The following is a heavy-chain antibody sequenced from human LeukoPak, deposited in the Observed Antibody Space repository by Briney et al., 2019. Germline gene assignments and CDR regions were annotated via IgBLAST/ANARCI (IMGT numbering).Heavy chain of an antibody. CDR3: ARYHSRSGYFQH. D-gene: IGHD2-2*01. J-gene: IGHJ1*01. Sequence: GGSLRLSCAASGFIFSSYSMNWVRQAPGKGLEWVSSITSSSSYIYYADSVKGRFTISRDNAKNSLYLQMNSLRAEDTAVYYCARYHSRSGYFQHWGQGTLVTVSS. CDR1: GFIFSSYS. V-gene: IGHV3-21*01. CDR2: ITSSSSYI.